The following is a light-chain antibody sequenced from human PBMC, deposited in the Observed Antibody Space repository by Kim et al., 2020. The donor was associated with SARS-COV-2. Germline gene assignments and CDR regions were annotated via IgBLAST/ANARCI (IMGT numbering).Light chain of an antibody. CDR2: GAS. Sequence: GSPGERATLSCRASQSVSSNLAWYQQKPGQAPRLLIYGASTRATGIPARFSGSGSGTEFTLTISSLQSEDFAVYYCQQYNNWPFTFGPGTKVDIK. CDR3: QQYNNWPFT. CDR1: QSVSSN. V-gene: IGKV3-15*01. J-gene: IGKJ3*01.